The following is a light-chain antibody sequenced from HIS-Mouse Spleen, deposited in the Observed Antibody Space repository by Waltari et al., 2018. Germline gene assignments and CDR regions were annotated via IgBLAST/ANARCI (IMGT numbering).Light chain of an antibody. Sequence: SYVLTQPPSVSVAPGQTARITCGGNNIGSKSVHWYQQKPGQAPVLVVYGDSDRPSGIPGRFSGSNSGNTATLTIGRVEAGDEADYYWQVWDSSSDHYVVFGGGTKLTVL. CDR3: QVWDSSSDHYVV. CDR1: NIGSKS. V-gene: IGLV3-21*02. CDR2: GDS. J-gene: IGLJ2*01.